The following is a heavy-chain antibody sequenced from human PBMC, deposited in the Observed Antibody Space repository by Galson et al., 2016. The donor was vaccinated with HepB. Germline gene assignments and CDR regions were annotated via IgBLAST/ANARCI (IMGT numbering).Heavy chain of an antibody. CDR3: TRAAENWDGMWRNGFAV. Sequence: CAISGDSVSNINSAWAWVRQSPSRGLEWLGRTYYRSKWFNHYAVPGKSRMTINADTSNNQFSLQLESVTLEDTAVYYCTRAAENWDGMWRNGFAVWGQGTVVTVS. V-gene: IGHV6-1*01. D-gene: IGHD1-1*01. CDR2: TYYRSKWFN. J-gene: IGHJ3*01. CDR1: GDSVSNINSA.